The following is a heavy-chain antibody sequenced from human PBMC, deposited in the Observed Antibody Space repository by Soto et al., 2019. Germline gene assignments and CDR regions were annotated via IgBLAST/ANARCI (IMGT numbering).Heavy chain of an antibody. CDR2: IYHTGST. D-gene: IGHD3-3*01. J-gene: IGHJ5*02. CDR3: ALRFFACWFEP. Sequence: QVQLQESGPGLVKPSGTLSLTCAGSGDSITNSHWWPWLRQAPGKGLEWIGEIYHTGSTNYNPSLRSRATMAVDKSTNQFSLRLTSVTAEDTAVYYCALRFFACWFEPWGQGTLVIVSS. V-gene: IGHV4-4*02. CDR1: GDSITNSHW.